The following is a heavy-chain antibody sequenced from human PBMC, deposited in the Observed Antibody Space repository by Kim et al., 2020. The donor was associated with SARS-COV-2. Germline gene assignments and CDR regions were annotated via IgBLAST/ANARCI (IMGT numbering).Heavy chain of an antibody. CDR2: INTYTGNP. CDR1: GYTFTNYA. V-gene: IGHV7-4-1*02. J-gene: IGHJ5*01. D-gene: IGHD4-17*01. Sequence: ASVKVSCKASGYTFTNYAINWVRQAPGQGPEWMGWINTYTGNPGPAPGFTGRFVFSSDTSVSTAYLQISSLEPEDTAIYYCSRDSSPLRWDSWGQGTLVTVSS. CDR3: SRDSSPLRWDS.